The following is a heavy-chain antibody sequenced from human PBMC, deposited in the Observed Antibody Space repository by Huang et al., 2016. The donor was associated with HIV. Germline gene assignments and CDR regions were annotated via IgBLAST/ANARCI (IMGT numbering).Heavy chain of an antibody. CDR1: GGSISTGHYD. CDR2: WSTGGSA. D-gene: IGHD3-3*01. J-gene: IGHJ3*02. Sequence: QVRLQESGPGLVKPSETLSLTCTVSGGSISTGHYDWSWIRPPAGKGLGWVGHWSTGGSANYHPSLNRRVTISLDASKTQFSLKLSSVTAADSAVYYCARVESGYYDAFDIWGPGTTVTVSS. V-gene: IGHV4-61*09. CDR3: ARVESGYYDAFDI.